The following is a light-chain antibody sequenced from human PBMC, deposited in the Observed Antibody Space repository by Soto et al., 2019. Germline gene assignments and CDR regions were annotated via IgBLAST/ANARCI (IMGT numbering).Light chain of an antibody. J-gene: IGKJ1*01. CDR2: GAS. Sequence: EIVMTQSPASPSVSPGERATLSCRASQSVSSDIAWYQQKPGQAPRLLIYGASTRATGIPARFSGSGSGTEFTLTISSLQSEDFAVYYCQQYNNWPRTFGQGTKVDIK. V-gene: IGKV3-15*01. CDR1: QSVSSD. CDR3: QQYNNWPRT.